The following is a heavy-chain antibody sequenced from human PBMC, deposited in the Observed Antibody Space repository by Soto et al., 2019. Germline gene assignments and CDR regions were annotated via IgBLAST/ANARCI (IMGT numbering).Heavy chain of an antibody. CDR2: IYYSGST. CDR1: GGSISSSSYY. J-gene: IGHJ6*02. V-gene: IGHV4-39*01. Sequence: ASETLSLTCTVSGGSISSSSYYWGWIRQPPGKGLEWIGSIYYSGSTYYNPSLKSRVTISVDTSKNQFSLKLSSVTAADTAVYYCASIGIAAAGRYHYYYGMDVWGQGTTVTVSS. D-gene: IGHD6-13*01. CDR3: ASIGIAAAGRYHYYYGMDV.